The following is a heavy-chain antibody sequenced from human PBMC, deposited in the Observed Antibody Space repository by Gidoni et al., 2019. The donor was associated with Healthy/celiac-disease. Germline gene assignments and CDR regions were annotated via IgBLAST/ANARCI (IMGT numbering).Heavy chain of an antibody. CDR3: ARGGVTMIVVVSRYYYYGMDV. CDR2: INHSGST. CDR1: GGSFSVYY. Sequence: QVQLQQWGAGLLKPSETLSLTCAVYGGSFSVYYWSWIRQPPGKGLEWIGEINHSGSTNYNPSLKSRVTISVDTSKNQFSLKLSSVTAADTAVYYCARGGVTMIVVVSRYYYYGMDVWGQGTTVTVSS. D-gene: IGHD3-22*01. V-gene: IGHV4-34*01. J-gene: IGHJ6*02.